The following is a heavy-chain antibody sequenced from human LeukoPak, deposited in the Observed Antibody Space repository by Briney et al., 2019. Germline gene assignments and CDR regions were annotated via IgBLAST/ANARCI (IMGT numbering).Heavy chain of an antibody. CDR3: ATYYDDSTPIGY. J-gene: IGHJ4*02. Sequence: GASVRVSCKASGYTFTSYGISWVRQAPGQGLEWMGWISAYNGNTNYAQKLQGRVTMTTDTSTSTAYMELSSLRSEDTAVYYCATYYDDSTPIGYWGQGTLVTVSS. D-gene: IGHD3-22*01. CDR2: ISAYNGNT. CDR1: GYTFTSYG. V-gene: IGHV1-18*01.